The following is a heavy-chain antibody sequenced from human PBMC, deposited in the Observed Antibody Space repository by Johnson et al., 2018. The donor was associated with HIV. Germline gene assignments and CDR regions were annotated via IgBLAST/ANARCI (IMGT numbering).Heavy chain of an antibody. CDR3: ERTIGDRPGGAFGV. CDR2: VSFDGSNK. V-gene: IGHV3-30-3*01. Sequence: QMQLVESGGGVVQPGRSLRLSCAASGFTFSNYVMNWVRQAPGRGLEWVALVSFDGSNKYFADSVKGRFTISRDNSKNTVRLQMNSLKAEETGLYYCERTIGDRPGGAFGVWGQWTIVTVSS. CDR1: GFTFSNYV. J-gene: IGHJ3*01. D-gene: IGHD6-6*01.